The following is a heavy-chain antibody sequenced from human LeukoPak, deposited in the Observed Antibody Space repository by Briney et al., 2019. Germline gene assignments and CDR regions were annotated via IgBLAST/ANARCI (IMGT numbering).Heavy chain of an antibody. CDR2: IYYSGST. D-gene: IGHD1-26*01. CDR3: ARHEGELLFHFDY. J-gene: IGHJ4*02. CDR1: GGSISSYY. Sequence: SETLSLTCTVSGGSISSYYWSWIRQPPGKGLEWIGYIYYSGSTNYNPSLKSRVTISVDTSKNQFSLKLSSVTAADTAVYYCARHEGELLFHFDYWGQGTLVTVSS. V-gene: IGHV4-59*08.